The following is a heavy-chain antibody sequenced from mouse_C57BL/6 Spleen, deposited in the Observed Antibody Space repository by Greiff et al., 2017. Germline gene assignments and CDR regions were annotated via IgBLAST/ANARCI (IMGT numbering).Heavy chain of an antibody. CDR3: TTPTVVATFAY. D-gene: IGHD1-1*01. CDR2: IDPENGDT. J-gene: IGHJ3*01. V-gene: IGHV14-4*01. CDR1: GFNIKDDY. Sequence: EVQLQQSGAELVRPGASVKLSCTASGFNIKDDYMHWVKQRPEQGLEWIGWIDPENGDTEYASKFQGKATITADPSSNTAYLQLSSLTSEDTAVYYCTTPTVVATFAYWGQGTLVTVSA.